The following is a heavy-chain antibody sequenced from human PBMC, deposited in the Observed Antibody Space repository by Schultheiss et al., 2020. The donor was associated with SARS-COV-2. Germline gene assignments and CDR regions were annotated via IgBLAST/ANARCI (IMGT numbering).Heavy chain of an antibody. CDR2: ISYDGSNK. Sequence: GGSLRLSCAASGFTFSSYSMNWVRQAPGKGLEWVAVISYDGSNKYYADSVKGRFTISRDNSKNTLYLQMNSLRAEDTAVYYCARDRGYGDYPSFWGQGTLVTVSS. J-gene: IGHJ4*02. V-gene: IGHV3-30*03. CDR3: ARDRGYGDYPSF. CDR1: GFTFSSYS. D-gene: IGHD4-17*01.